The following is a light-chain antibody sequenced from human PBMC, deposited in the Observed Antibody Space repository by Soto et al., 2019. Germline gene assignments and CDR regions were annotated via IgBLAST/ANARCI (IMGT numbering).Light chain of an antibody. CDR3: QQYNNWPPWT. CDR2: GAS. Sequence: EIVMPQSPATLSVSPGERATLSCRASQSVSIDFAWYQQKPGQAPRLLIYGASTRATGIPARFSGSGSGTEFSLPISSLQSEDFAVYYCQQYNNWPPWTFGQGTKVEIK. J-gene: IGKJ1*01. CDR1: QSVSID. V-gene: IGKV3-15*01.